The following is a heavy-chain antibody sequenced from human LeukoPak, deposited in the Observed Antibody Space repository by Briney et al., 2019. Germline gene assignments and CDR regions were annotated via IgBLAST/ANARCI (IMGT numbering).Heavy chain of an antibody. Sequence: PGGSLRLSCTASGFTFSDCDMSWVRQAPGKGLEWVSAISDTGATTYDADSVKGRFTISRDNSRSTLYLQMNSLRAEDTALYYCAKDTSIGRYCTNGVCSPFDYWGQGTLVTVSS. CDR1: GFTFSDCD. D-gene: IGHD2-8*01. CDR2: ISDTGATT. J-gene: IGHJ4*02. V-gene: IGHV3-23*01. CDR3: AKDTSIGRYCTNGVCSPFDY.